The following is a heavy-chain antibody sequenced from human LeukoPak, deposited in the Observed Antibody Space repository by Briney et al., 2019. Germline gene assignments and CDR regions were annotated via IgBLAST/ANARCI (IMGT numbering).Heavy chain of an antibody. CDR3: ARGGPPYYYYGMDV. J-gene: IGHJ6*02. CDR1: GYTFTSYG. Sequence: GALVKVSCKASGYTFTSYGISWVRQAPGQGLEWMGWISAYNGNTNYAQKLQGRVTMTADTSTSTAYMELRSLRSDDTAVYYCARGGPPYYYYGMDVWGQGTTVTVSS. D-gene: IGHD3/OR15-3a*01. V-gene: IGHV1-18*01. CDR2: ISAYNGNT.